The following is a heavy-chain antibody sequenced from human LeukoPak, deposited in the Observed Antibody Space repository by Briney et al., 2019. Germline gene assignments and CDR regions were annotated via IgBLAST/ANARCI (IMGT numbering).Heavy chain of an antibody. CDR1: GFTFSSYA. CDR3: ARDLGYCSSTSCYLRPFYYFDY. D-gene: IGHD2-2*01. J-gene: IGHJ4*02. CDR2: ISYDGSNK. V-gene: IGHV3-30-3*01. Sequence: GGSLRLSCAASGFTFSSYAMHWVRQAPGKGLEWVAVISYDGSNKYYADSVKGRFTISRDNAKNSLYLQMNSLRAEDTAVYYCARDLGYCSSTSCYLRPFYYFDYWGQGTLVTVSS.